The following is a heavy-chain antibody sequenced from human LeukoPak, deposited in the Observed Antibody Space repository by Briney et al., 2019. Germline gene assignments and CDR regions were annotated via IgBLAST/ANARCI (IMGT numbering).Heavy chain of an antibody. CDR1: GITFDSYA. Sequence: PGGSLRLSCAASGITFDSYAMSWVRQAPGKGLEWVSAIRGNGDTTYYADSVKGRFTISRDNSKNMVYLQMNSVRVEDTAVYYCARGDGYNRANYFEFWGQGTLVTVSS. J-gene: IGHJ4*02. D-gene: IGHD5-24*01. V-gene: IGHV3-23*01. CDR2: IRGNGDTT. CDR3: ARGDGYNRANYFEF.